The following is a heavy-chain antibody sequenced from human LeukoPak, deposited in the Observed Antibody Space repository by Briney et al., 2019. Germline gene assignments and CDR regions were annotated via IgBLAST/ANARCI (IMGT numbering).Heavy chain of an antibody. Sequence: GESLQISSKGSGYSFTNFWIGWVRQMPGKGLEWMGLIYPGDSDTRYSPSFQGQVTISADKSTNTAYLQWSSLKASDTAMYYCARRDDSKAFDYWVQGTLVTVSS. J-gene: IGHJ4*02. V-gene: IGHV5-51*01. CDR3: ARRDDSKAFDY. D-gene: IGHD3-22*01. CDR2: IYPGDSDT. CDR1: GYSFTNFW.